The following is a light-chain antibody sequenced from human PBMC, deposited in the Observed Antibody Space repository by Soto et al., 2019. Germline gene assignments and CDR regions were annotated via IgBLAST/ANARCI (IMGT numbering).Light chain of an antibody. CDR2: RDD. CDR1: RGSVASNY. V-gene: IGLV6-57*03. Sequence: NFMLTQPHSVSESPGKTITISCARSRGSVASNYVQWFQQRPGSAPTTIIYRDDQRPSGVPDRFSASVDSSSNSAFLTISGLKTEDEADYYCQSYDRTNVVFGGGTKLTVL. CDR3: QSYDRTNVV. J-gene: IGLJ2*01.